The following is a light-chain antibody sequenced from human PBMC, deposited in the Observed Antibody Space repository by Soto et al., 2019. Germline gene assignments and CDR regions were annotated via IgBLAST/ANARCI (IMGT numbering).Light chain of an antibody. J-gene: IGKJ1*01. CDR2: AAS. CDR3: QQYGTSPRT. CDR1: RSLSSAY. Sequence: EIVLTQSPDTLSLSPGERATLSCRASRSLSSAYLVWYQQKPGQAPRLLMFAASSRATGTPDRFSGSGSGTDFTLTISRLEPEDFAVYYCQQYGTSPRTFGQGTKVEIK. V-gene: IGKV3-20*01.